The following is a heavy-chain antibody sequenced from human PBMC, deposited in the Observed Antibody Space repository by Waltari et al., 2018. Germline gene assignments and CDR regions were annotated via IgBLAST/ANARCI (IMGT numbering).Heavy chain of an antibody. CDR1: GDSINRSKYS. V-gene: IGHV4-39*01. D-gene: IGHD1-26*01. Sequence: QLHLQESGPGLVKPSETLSPTCSVSGDSINRSKYSWGWIRQPPGKGLESIGSIYYSGSTYHNPSLKSRVTMSVDTSKNEFYLKLTSVTAADTATYYCARLTVVGATRWFDPWGQGTQVTVSS. CDR2: IYYSGST. J-gene: IGHJ5*02. CDR3: ARLTVVGATRWFDP.